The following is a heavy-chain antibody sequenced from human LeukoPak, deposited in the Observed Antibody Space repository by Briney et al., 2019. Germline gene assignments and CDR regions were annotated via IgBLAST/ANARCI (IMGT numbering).Heavy chain of an antibody. Sequence: GGSLRLSCAASGFTFRNYVIHWVRQAPGKGLEWVAVTSSDLNVKLYADSVKGRFTISRDNSRSTLYLQMNSLRPEDTAICYCAREGYHGSGSPPSLYFDYWGQGTLVTVSS. J-gene: IGHJ4*02. CDR3: AREGYHGSGSPPSLYFDY. V-gene: IGHV3-30-3*01. D-gene: IGHD3-10*01. CDR1: GFTFRNYV. CDR2: TSSDLNVK.